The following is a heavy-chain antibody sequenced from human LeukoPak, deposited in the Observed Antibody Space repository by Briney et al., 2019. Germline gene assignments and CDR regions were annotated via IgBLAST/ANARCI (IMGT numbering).Heavy chain of an antibody. J-gene: IGHJ4*02. V-gene: IGHV4-59*01. D-gene: IGHD5-12*01. CDR3: ARVGPDSGYDPYYFDY. Sequence: SETLSLTCAVYGGSFSGYYWSWIRQPPGKGLEWIGYIYYSGSTNYNPSLKSRVTISVDTSKNQFSLKLSSVTAADTAVYYCARVGPDSGYDPYYFDYWGQGTLVTVSS. CDR1: GGSFSGYY. CDR2: IYYSGST.